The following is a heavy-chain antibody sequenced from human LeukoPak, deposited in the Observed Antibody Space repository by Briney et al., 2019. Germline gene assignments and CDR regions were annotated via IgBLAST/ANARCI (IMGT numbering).Heavy chain of an antibody. Sequence: GESLKISCKGSGYSFTSYWIGWVRQMPGEGLEWMGIIYPGDSDTRYSPSFQGQVTISADKSISTAYLQWSSLKASDTAMYYCARHEKESDFWSGYNIDYWGQGTLVTVSS. V-gene: IGHV5-51*01. J-gene: IGHJ4*02. CDR3: ARHEKESDFWSGYNIDY. CDR1: GYSFTSYW. D-gene: IGHD3-3*01. CDR2: IYPGDSDT.